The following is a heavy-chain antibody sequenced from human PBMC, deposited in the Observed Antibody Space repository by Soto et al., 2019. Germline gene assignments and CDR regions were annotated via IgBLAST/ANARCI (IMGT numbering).Heavy chain of an antibody. Sequence: EVQLVESGGGLVQPGGSLRLSCEASGFTCSSYSMNWVRQAPGKGLEWVSYISSSSSTIYYAYSVKGRFTISRDNAKNSLYLQMNSLRAEDTAVYYCARADNYGSPGDFDYWGQGTLVTVSS. D-gene: IGHD3-10*01. CDR3: ARADNYGSPGDFDY. J-gene: IGHJ4*02. CDR1: GFTCSSYS. CDR2: ISSSSSTI. V-gene: IGHV3-48*01.